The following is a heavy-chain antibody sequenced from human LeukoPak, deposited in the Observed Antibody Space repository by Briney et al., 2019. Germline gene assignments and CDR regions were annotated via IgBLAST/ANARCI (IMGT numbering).Heavy chain of an antibody. J-gene: IGHJ4*02. CDR1: GGSISSYY. V-gene: IGHV4-59*01. D-gene: IGHD3-16*02. CDR3: ARAASGGLLGDS. Sequence: SETLSLTCTVSGGSISSYYWSWIRQPPGKGLEWIGYIYYSGSTNYNPSLKSRVTISVDTSKNQFSLKLSSVTAADTAVYYCARAASGGLLGDSWGQGTLVTVSS. CDR2: IYYSGST.